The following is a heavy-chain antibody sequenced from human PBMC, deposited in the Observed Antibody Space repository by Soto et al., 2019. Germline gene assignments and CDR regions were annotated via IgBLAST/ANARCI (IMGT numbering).Heavy chain of an antibody. Sequence: SETLSLTCTVSGGSNSSYFWSWIWQPPGKGLEWIGYIYYSGSTNYNPSLKSRVTISVDTSKNQFSLKLSSVTAADTAVYYCARAMRAAANWFDPWGQGTLVTVSS. D-gene: IGHD6-13*01. J-gene: IGHJ5*02. V-gene: IGHV4-59*01. CDR1: GGSNSSYF. CDR2: IYYSGST. CDR3: ARAMRAAANWFDP.